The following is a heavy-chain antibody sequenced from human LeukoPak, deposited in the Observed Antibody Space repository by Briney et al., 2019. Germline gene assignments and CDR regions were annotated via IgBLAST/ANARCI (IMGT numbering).Heavy chain of an antibody. D-gene: IGHD1-26*01. CDR1: GYRFSDYW. J-gene: IGHJ4*02. CDR3: ARRLGATQPYFDF. CDR2: IYPGDSDT. Sequence: GESLKISCKGSGYRFSDYWIAWVRQMPGKGLEWMGIIYPGDSDTRYSPSFQGQVTISADRSVSTAYLQWSGLKASDTAMYYCARRLGATQPYFDFWGQGALVTVSS. V-gene: IGHV5-51*01.